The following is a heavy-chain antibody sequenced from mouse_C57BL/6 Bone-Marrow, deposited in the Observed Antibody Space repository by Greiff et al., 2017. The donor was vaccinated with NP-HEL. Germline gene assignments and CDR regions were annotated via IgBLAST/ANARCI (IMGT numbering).Heavy chain of an antibody. Sequence: VQRVESGPELVKPGASVKISCKASGYAFSSSWMNWVKQRPGKGLEWIGRIYPGDGDTNYNGKFKGKATLTADKSSSTAYMQLSSLTSEDSAVYFCARFWAFYAMDYWGQGTSVTVSS. V-gene: IGHV1-82*01. D-gene: IGHD4-1*01. CDR1: GYAFSSSW. CDR3: ARFWAFYAMDY. J-gene: IGHJ4*01. CDR2: IYPGDGDT.